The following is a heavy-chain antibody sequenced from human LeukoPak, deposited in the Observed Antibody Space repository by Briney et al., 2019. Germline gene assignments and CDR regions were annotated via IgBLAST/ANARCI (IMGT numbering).Heavy chain of an antibody. Sequence: PSETLSLTCAVYGGSFSGYYWSWIRQPPGKGLEWIGEINHSGSTNYNPSLKSRVTISVDTSKNQFSLKLSSVTAADTAVYYCATYSSSSYVDYWGREPWSPSPQ. D-gene: IGHD6-13*01. J-gene: IGHJ4*02. CDR2: INHSGST. CDR1: GGSFSGYY. CDR3: ATYSSSSYVDY. V-gene: IGHV4-34*01.